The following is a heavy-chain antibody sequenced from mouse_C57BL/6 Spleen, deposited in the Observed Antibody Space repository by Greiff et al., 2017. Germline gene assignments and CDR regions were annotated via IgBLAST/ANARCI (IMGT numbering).Heavy chain of an antibody. CDR3: AGRGDYGSSYYFDY. CDR1: GSAFSSSW. V-gene: IGHV1-82*01. CDR2: IFPGDGDT. D-gene: IGHD1-1*01. Sequence: VQLQQSGPELVKPGASVKISCKASGSAFSSSWMNWVKQRPGKGLEWIGRIFPGDGDTNYNGKFKGKATLTADKSSSTAYMQLSSLTSEDSAVYFCAGRGDYGSSYYFDYWGQGTTLTVSS. J-gene: IGHJ2*01.